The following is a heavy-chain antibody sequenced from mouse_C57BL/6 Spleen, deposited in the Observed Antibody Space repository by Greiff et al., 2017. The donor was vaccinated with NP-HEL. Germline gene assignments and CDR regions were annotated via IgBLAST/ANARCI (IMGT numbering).Heavy chain of an antibody. V-gene: IGHV1-66*01. CDR2: IDPDGGNT. D-gene: IGHD2-2*01. J-gene: IGHJ4*01. CDR1: GYSFTSYY. CDR3: CGGGDDLVALGY. Sequence: VQLVESGPELVKPGASVKISCTASGYSFTSYYMHWVKQRPEQGLEWIGWIDPDGGNTKYTEKFKGKATMTADTSSSTAYLQLSSLTSEDAAVSYCCGGGDDLVALGYWGQGTSVTVS.